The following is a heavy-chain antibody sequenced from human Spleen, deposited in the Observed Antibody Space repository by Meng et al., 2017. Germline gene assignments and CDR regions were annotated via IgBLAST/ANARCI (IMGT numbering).Heavy chain of an antibody. J-gene: IGHJ4*02. Sequence: QVQLNRCVQGLLKPSEALCLTCVVSGGSFSDYYWSWIRQPRGKGLEWIGEINHSGSTNYNPSLESRATISVDTSQNNLSLKLSSVTAADSAVYYCARGPTTMAHDFDYWGQGTLVTVSS. CDR1: GGSFSDYY. CDR3: ARGPTTMAHDFDY. D-gene: IGHD4-11*01. V-gene: IGHV4-34*02. CDR2: INHSGST.